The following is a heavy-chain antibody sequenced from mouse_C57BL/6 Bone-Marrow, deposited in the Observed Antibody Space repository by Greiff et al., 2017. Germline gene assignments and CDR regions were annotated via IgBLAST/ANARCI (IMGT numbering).Heavy chain of an antibody. V-gene: IGHV1-63*01. CDR1: GYTFTNYW. D-gene: IGHD4-1*01. Sequence: QVQLQQSGAELVRPGTSVKMSCKASGYTFTNYWIGWAKQRPGHGLEWIGDIYPGGGYTNYNEKLKGKATLTADKSSSTAYMQVRSLTSEDSAIYYCASSTGTTWFAYWGQGTLVTVAA. CDR3: ASSTGTTWFAY. J-gene: IGHJ3*01. CDR2: IYPGGGYT.